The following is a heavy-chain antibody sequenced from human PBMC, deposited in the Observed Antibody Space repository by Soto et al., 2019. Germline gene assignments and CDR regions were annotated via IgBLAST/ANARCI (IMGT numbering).Heavy chain of an antibody. V-gene: IGHV4-34*01. CDR1: GASFNDYS. CDR2: INHGGST. D-gene: IGHD6-6*01. CDR3: AGREFSSSSFYYSYYAMDV. J-gene: IGHJ6*02. Sequence: SETLSLTCAVYGASFNDYSWSWFRQPPGQGLEWIGEINHGGSTNYNPSLKSRVTVSVDTSNNQFSLKLSSMTAADTAVYYCAGREFSSSSFYYSYYAMDVWGQGTTVTVSS.